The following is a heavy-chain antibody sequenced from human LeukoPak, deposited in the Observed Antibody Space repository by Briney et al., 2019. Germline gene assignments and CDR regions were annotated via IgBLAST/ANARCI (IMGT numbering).Heavy chain of an antibody. CDR3: ARSPYCSSTSCYYYYYGMDV. CDR1: GYTFTSYG. V-gene: IGHV1-18*01. CDR2: ISAYNGNT. D-gene: IGHD2-2*01. J-gene: IGHJ6*02. Sequence: ASVKVSCKASGYTFTSYGISWVRQAPGQGLEWMGWISAYNGNTNYAQKLQGRVTMTTDTSTSTAYMELRSLRSDDTAVYYCARSPYCSSTSCYYYYYGMDVWGQGTTVTVSS.